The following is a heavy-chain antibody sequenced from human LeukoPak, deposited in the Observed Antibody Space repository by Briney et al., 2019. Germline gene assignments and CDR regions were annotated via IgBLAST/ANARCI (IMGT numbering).Heavy chain of an antibody. CDR1: GFTYSNAW. J-gene: IGHJ6*02. Sequence: PGGSLRLSCAASGFTYSNAWMSWVRQAPGKGLEWVGRIKSKTDGGTTDYSGSVKGTFTMSRDDSKNTLYLKMNSLKPEDTAVYYCTTGPFDYYGSASYLANGMDVWGQGTTVTVSS. D-gene: IGHD3-10*01. CDR2: IKSKTDGGTT. V-gene: IGHV3-15*01. CDR3: TTGPFDYYGSASYLANGMDV.